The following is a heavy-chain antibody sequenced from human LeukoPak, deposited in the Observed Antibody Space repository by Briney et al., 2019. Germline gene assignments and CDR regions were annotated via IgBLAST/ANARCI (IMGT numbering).Heavy chain of an antibody. Sequence: SETLSLTCAVYGGSFSGYYWSWIRQPPGKGLEWIGEINHSGSTNYNPSLKSRVTISVDTSKNQFSLKLSSVTAADTAVYYCARHDTRGGAYDIWGQGTMVTASS. CDR3: ARHDTRGGAYDI. CDR1: GGSFSGYY. V-gene: IGHV4-34*01. D-gene: IGHD3-10*01. CDR2: INHSGST. J-gene: IGHJ3*02.